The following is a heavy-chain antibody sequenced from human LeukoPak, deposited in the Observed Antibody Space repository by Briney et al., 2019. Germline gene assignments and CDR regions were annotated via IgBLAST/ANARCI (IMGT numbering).Heavy chain of an antibody. CDR2: IRSKAYGGTT. Sequence: PGGSLRLSCAASGFTFSSYAMSWVRQAPGKGLEWVGFIRSKAYGGTTEYAASVKGRFTISRDDSKSIAYLQMNSLKTEDTAVYYCTSLPVYSSSWYYYGMDVWGQGTTVTVSS. V-gene: IGHV3-49*04. J-gene: IGHJ6*02. D-gene: IGHD6-13*01. CDR1: GFTFSSYA. CDR3: TSLPVYSSSWYYYGMDV.